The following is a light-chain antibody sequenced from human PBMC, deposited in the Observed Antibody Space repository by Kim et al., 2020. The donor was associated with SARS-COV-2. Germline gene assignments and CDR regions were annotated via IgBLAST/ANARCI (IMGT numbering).Light chain of an antibody. J-gene: IGLJ3*02. CDR1: SSDVCADHY. CDR2: DVS. CDR3: STYTDSVK. Sequence: SPRQSITISSTGSSSDVCADHYVSWYRHHPGKAPKLLIYDVSLRPSGISNRFSGSKSGNTASLTISGLQAEDEADYYCSTYTDSVKFGGGTQLTVL. V-gene: IGLV2-14*03.